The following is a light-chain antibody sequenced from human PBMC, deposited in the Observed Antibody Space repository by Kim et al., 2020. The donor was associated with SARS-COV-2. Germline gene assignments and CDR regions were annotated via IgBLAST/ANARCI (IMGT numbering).Light chain of an antibody. V-gene: IGKV1-27*01. J-gene: IGKJ1*01. CDR1: QDISNY. CDR2: AAS. Sequence: ASVGDRVTITCLASQDISNYVAWYQQKPGKPPKLLIYAASTLQSGVPSRFSGSGSGTDFTLTISSLQPEDVATYYCQKYDGAPWTFGQGTKVDIK. CDR3: QKYDGAPWT.